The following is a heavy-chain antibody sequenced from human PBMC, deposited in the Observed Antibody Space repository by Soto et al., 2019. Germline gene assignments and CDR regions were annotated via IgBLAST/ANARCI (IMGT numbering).Heavy chain of an antibody. D-gene: IGHD4-17*01. V-gene: IGHV3-30-3*01. CDR3: ARDRYGDYVNYYYGMDV. J-gene: IGHJ6*02. CDR2: ISYDGSNK. CDR1: GFTFSSYA. Sequence: RAGGSLRLSCAASGFTFSSYAMHWVRQAPGKGLEWVAVISYDGSNKYYADSVKGRFTISRDNSKNTLYLQMNSLRAEDTAVYYCARDRYGDYVNYYYGMDVWGQGTTVTVSS.